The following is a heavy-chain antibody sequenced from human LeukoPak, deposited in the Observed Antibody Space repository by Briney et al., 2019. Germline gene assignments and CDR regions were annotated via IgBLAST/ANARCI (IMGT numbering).Heavy chain of an antibody. CDR3: ARMGVAGTRDFDY. CDR1: GGSFSGYY. J-gene: IGHJ4*02. CDR2: INHSGST. V-gene: IGHV4-34*01. Sequence: SETLSLTCAVYGGSFSGYYWSWIRQPPGKGLEWIGEINHSGSTNYNPSLKSRVTISVAKSKNQFSLKLSSVAAAATAVYYCARMGVAGTRDFDYWGQGTLVTVSS. D-gene: IGHD6-19*01.